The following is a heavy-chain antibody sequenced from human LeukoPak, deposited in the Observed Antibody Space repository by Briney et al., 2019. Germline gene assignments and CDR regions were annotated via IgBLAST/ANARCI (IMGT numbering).Heavy chain of an antibody. Sequence: GGSLRLSCAASGFTFTIYAMSWVRQAPGKGLEWVSAISASGGSTYYADSVKGRFTISRDNSKNTLYLQMNSLRSDDTAVYYCAARVGDYYDSSGYRENWGQGTLVTVSS. CDR2: ISASGGST. D-gene: IGHD3-22*01. V-gene: IGHV3-23*01. J-gene: IGHJ4*02. CDR1: GFTFTIYA. CDR3: AARVGDYYDSSGYREN.